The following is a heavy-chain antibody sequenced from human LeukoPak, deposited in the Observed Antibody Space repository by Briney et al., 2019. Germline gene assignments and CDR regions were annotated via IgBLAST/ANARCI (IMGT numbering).Heavy chain of an antibody. CDR1: GFAFTGYY. D-gene: IGHD5-18*01. J-gene: IGHJ4*02. CDR2: INPNSGGT. CDR3: AREGYSYEIDY. Sequence: VASVKVSCKASGFAFTGYYLHWVRQAPGQGLEWMGWINPNSGGTNYAQKFQGRVTMTRDTSISTAYMELSRLRSDDTAVYYCAREGYSYEIDYWGQGTLVTVSS. V-gene: IGHV1-2*02.